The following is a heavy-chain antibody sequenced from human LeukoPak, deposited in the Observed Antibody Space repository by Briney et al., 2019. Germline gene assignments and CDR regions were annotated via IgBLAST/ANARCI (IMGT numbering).Heavy chain of an antibody. CDR3: AKVSQYSSSWYSSHYYYYGMDV. CDR1: GFTFSSYS. D-gene: IGHD6-13*01. V-gene: IGHV3-21*01. Sequence: GGSLRLSCAASGFTFSSYSMNWVRQAPGKGLEWVSSISSSSSYIYYADSVKGRFTISRDNAKNSLYLQMNSLRAEDTAVYYCAKVSQYSSSWYSSHYYYYGMDVWGQGTTVTVSS. J-gene: IGHJ6*02. CDR2: ISSSSSYI.